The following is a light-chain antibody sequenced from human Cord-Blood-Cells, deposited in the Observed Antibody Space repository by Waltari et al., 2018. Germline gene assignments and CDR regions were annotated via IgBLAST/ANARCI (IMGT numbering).Light chain of an antibody. CDR1: QGISSH. J-gene: IGKJ5*01. V-gene: IGKV1-8*01. CDR3: QQYYSDPVT. CDR2: AAS. Sequence: ALRITPSPSSFSATTGDRVTITCRASQGISSHLAWYQQKPGKAPKLLIYAASTLQRGLPSRFSGSGSGTDFTLTISCLQSEDFATYYCQQYYSDPVTFGQRTRLEIK.